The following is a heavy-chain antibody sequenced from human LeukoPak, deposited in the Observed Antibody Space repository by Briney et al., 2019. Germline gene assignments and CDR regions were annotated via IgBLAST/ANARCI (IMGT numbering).Heavy chain of an antibody. CDR2: ISAYNGNT. CDR1: GYIFTSYG. D-gene: IGHD2-15*01. J-gene: IGHJ4*02. CDR3: AREGSVVAANEFDY. Sequence: ASVKVSCKASGYIFTSYGISWVRQAPGQGLEWMGWISAYNGNTNYAQKLQGRVTMTTDTSTSTAYMELRSLRSDDTAVYYCAREGSVVAANEFDYWGQGTLVTVSS. V-gene: IGHV1-18*01.